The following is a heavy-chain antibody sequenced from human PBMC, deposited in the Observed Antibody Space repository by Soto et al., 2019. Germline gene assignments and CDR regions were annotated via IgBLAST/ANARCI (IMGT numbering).Heavy chain of an antibody. CDR2: IYHSGSS. CDR1: GGTLSSDTW. V-gene: IGHV4-4*02. CDR3: AGLQAGRGHSYGSLSY. Sequence: QVQLQESDPGPVKPSGTLSLTCVVSGGTLSSDTWWTWVRQPPGKGLEWIGEIYHSGSSNYNPSLQSRVTISVDKSKNQFPLKVTSVTAADTAVYYCAGLQAGRGHSYGSLSYWGQGAPVTVSS. J-gene: IGHJ4*02. D-gene: IGHD5-12*01.